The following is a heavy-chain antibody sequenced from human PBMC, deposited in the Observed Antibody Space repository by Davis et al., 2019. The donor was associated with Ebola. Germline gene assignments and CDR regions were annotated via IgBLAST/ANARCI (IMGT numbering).Heavy chain of an antibody. CDR1: GYTFTSYD. V-gene: IGHV1-8*01. CDR3: ATGTRVFDH. CDR2: MNPNSGNT. J-gene: IGHJ4*02. D-gene: IGHD4-17*01. Sequence: AASVQVSCKASGYTFTSYDINWVRQATGQGLECMGWMNPNSGNTGYVQKFQGRITMTRDTSINTAYMELSNLRPDDTAVYYWATGTRVFDHWGQGTLVTVSS.